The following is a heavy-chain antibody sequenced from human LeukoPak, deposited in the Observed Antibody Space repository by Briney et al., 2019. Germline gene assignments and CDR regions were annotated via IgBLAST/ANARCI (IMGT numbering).Heavy chain of an antibody. D-gene: IGHD3-22*01. CDR2: ISDSGGNT. CDR3: AKETYYYDSSGYYYYFDS. Sequence: GGSLRLSCAASGFTFSSYAMHWVRQAPGKGLEWVSAISDSGGNTYYADSVKGRFTIFRDNSKNTLFLQMNSLRADDTAVYYCAKETYYYDSSGYYYYFDSWGQGTLVTVSS. V-gene: IGHV3-23*01. CDR1: GFTFSSYA. J-gene: IGHJ4*02.